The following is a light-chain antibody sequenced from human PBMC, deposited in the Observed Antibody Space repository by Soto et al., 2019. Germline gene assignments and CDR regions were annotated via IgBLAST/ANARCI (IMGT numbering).Light chain of an antibody. Sequence: EIVMTQSPATLSVSPGERATLSCRASQGVSNNLAWYQQKPGQAPRLLIYGASTRATDIPAKFSGSGSGTEFSLTISSLQSEDFALYDCQQYNDWPLTFGGGTKVEIK. CDR2: GAS. CDR1: QGVSNN. V-gene: IGKV3-15*01. J-gene: IGKJ4*01. CDR3: QQYNDWPLT.